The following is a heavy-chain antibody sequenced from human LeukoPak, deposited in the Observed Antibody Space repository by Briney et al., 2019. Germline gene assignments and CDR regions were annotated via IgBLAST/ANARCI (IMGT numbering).Heavy chain of an antibody. Sequence: SQTLSLTCTVSGGSISRGSYSWGWIRQPPGKGLEWIGSIYYSGSTYYNPSLKSRVTISIDTSKIHFSLKLSSVTAADTAVYYCVRHEQLLWASFDPWGQGTLVTVSS. D-gene: IGHD3-10*01. V-gene: IGHV4-39*01. J-gene: IGHJ5*02. CDR3: VRHEQLLWASFDP. CDR2: IYYSGST. CDR1: GGSISRGSYS.